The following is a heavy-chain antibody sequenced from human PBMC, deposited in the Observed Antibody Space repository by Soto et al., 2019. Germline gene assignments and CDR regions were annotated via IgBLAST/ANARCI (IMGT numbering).Heavy chain of an antibody. CDR2: INPNSGGT. CDR3: ARGKGVATNEASFDY. V-gene: IGHV1-2*04. J-gene: IGHJ4*02. CDR1: GYTFTGYY. Sequence: GASVKVSCKASGYTFTGYYMHWVRQAPGQGLEWMGWINPNSGGTNYAQKFQGWVTMTRDTSISTAYMELSRLRSDDTAVYYCARGKGVATNEASFDYWGQGTLVTAPQ. D-gene: IGHD5-12*01.